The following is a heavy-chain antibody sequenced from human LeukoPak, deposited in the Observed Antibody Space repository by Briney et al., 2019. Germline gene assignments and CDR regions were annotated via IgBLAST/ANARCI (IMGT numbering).Heavy chain of an antibody. CDR1: GFTFSSYA. Sequence: GGSLRLSCAASGFTFSSYAMSWVRQAPGKGLEWVSAISGSGGSTYYADSVKGRFTISRDNSRNTLYLQMNSLRAEDTAVYYCAKANGGSYYGSVFDIWGQGTKVTGSS. CDR2: ISGSGGST. J-gene: IGHJ3*02. CDR3: AKANGGSYYGSVFDI. V-gene: IGHV3-23*01. D-gene: IGHD1-26*01.